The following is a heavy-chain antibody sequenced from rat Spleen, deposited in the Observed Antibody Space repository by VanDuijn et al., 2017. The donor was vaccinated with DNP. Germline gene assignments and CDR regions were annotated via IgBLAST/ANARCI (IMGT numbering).Heavy chain of an antibody. Sequence: EVQLVESGGGLVQPGRSLKLSCAASGFTFSNYDMAWVRQAPKKGLEWVASITSSGGSTYYPDSVKGRFTISRDNAKNTLYLQMDSLRSEDTATYYCASFNWPAPWGQGTSVTVSS. D-gene: IGHD3-6*01. V-gene: IGHV5S13*01. CDR3: ASFNWPAP. J-gene: IGHJ4*01. CDR1: GFTFSNYD. CDR2: ITSSGGST.